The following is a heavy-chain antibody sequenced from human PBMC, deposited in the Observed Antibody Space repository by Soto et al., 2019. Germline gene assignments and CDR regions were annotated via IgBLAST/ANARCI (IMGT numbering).Heavy chain of an antibody. CDR1: GYTFTSYG. CDR2: ISAYNGNT. Sequence: ASVKVSCKASGYTFTSYGISWVRQAPGQGLEWMGWISAYNGNTNYAQKLQGRVTMTTDTSTSTAYMELRSLRSDDTAVYYCARDRGDITMGRGADYYYYYGMDVWGQGTTVTVSS. D-gene: IGHD3-10*01. J-gene: IGHJ6*02. V-gene: IGHV1-18*01. CDR3: ARDRGDITMGRGADYYYYYGMDV.